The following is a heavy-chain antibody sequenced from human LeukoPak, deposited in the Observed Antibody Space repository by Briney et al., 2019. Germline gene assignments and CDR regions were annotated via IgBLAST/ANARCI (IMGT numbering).Heavy chain of an antibody. J-gene: IGHJ4*02. V-gene: IGHV3-33*01. D-gene: IGHD5-24*01. CDR2: VRYDGSNR. Sequence: GGSLRLSCAASGFTFSSHGMHWVRQPPAKGLERVAAVRYDGSNRYYADSVKGRLTISRDNSKNTLYLQMNSLRAEDTAVYYCARTGGRDGYGFDYWGQGTLVTVS. CDR3: ARTGGRDGYGFDY. CDR1: GFTFSSHG.